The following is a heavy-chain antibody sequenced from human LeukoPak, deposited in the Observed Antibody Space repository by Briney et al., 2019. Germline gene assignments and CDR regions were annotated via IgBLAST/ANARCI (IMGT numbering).Heavy chain of an antibody. Sequence: SETLSLTCTVPGGSIRSDYWSWIRQPPGKGLEWIGYIYYSGSTNYNPSLKSRVTISVDTSKNQFSLKLSSVTAADTAVYYCATLITGTTYVASGTYYKAWFDPWGQGTLVTVSS. CDR2: IYYSGST. CDR1: GGSIRSDY. CDR3: ATLITGTTYVASGTYYKAWFDP. D-gene: IGHD3-10*01. V-gene: IGHV4-59*08. J-gene: IGHJ5*02.